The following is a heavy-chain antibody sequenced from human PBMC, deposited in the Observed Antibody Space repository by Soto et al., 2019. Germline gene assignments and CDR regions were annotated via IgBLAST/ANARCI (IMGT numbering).Heavy chain of an antibody. V-gene: IGHV1-3*01. D-gene: IGHD6-13*01. J-gene: IGHJ5*02. CDR1: GYTFTTYT. CDR2: INPVNGNT. CDR3: ARGIATGQRDP. Sequence: QVQLVQSGAEVKKPGASVMLSCKASGYTFTTYTMNWVRQAPGQRLEWMGWINPVNGNTKSSQKFQDRVIITRDTSVRTAYMELRSQRSEDTAVYYCARGIATGQRDPWGQGTLVIVSS.